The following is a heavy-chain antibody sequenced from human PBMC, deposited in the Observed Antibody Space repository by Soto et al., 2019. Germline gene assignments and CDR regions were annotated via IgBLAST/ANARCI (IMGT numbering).Heavy chain of an antibody. CDR1: GFTFDDYA. D-gene: IGHD2-15*01. CDR2: ISWNSGSI. Sequence: ESGGGLVQPGRSLRLSCAASGFTFDDYAMHWVRQAPGKGLEWVSGISWNSGSIGYADSVKGRFTISRDNAKNSLYLQMNSLRAEDTALYYCAKGGGGLVVAATANTFDYWGQGTLVTVSS. CDR3: AKGGGGLVVAATANTFDY. V-gene: IGHV3-9*01. J-gene: IGHJ4*02.